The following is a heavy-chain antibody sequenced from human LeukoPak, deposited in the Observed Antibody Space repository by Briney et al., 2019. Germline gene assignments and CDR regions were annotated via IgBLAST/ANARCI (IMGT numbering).Heavy chain of an antibody. Sequence: PGGSLKLSCAASGFTFSDSPMHWVRQASGKGLEWVGRITDKANSYATAYAESVKGRFTISRDDSKNTAYLQMNSLQTEDSAVYYCTKLPMLKTFDYWGQGVLVTVSS. CDR1: GFTFSDSP. CDR3: TKLPMLKTFDY. V-gene: IGHV3-73*01. D-gene: IGHD3-10*02. CDR2: ITDKANSYAT. J-gene: IGHJ4*02.